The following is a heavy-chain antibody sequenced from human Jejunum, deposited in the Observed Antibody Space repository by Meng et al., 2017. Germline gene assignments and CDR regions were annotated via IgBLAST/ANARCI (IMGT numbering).Heavy chain of an antibody. D-gene: IGHD6-19*01. Sequence: SGLGGPGAQVTGSCKAPGYTVTSYAVTWVRQAPGHGRESMGWINPNPGNPMYAQGFTGRFVFSLDTSASTAYRQISTLRADDTAVYCCVRGSITGWPRDSWGQGTLVTVSS. J-gene: IGHJ4*02. CDR3: VRGSITGWPRDS. CDR2: INPNPGNP. V-gene: IGHV7-4-1*02. CDR1: GYTVTSYA.